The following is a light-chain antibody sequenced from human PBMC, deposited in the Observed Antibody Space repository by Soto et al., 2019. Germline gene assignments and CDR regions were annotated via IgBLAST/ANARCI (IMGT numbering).Light chain of an antibody. CDR3: SSYTTSNTRQIV. V-gene: IGLV2-14*04. Sequence: TISCTGTSSDVGGYNYVSWYQQHPGKAPKFMIYDVSNRPSGVSNRFSGSKSGNTASLTISGLQAEDEADYYCSSYTTSNTRQIVFGTGTKVTVL. CDR1: SSDVGGYNY. CDR2: DVS. J-gene: IGLJ1*01.